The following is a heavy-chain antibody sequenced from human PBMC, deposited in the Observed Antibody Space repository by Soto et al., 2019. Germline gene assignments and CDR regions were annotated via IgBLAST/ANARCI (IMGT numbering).Heavy chain of an antibody. CDR2: IAYDGRNK. CDR1: GFTFSSYA. Sequence: GGSLRLSCAASGFTFSSYAMHWVRQAPGKGLEWVAVIAYDGRNKYYADSVKGRFTISRDNSKNTLYLQMNSLRIEDTAVYYCSKGDCSGGSCYFSAFDIWGQGTMVTVSS. D-gene: IGHD2-15*01. J-gene: IGHJ3*02. V-gene: IGHV3-30*04. CDR3: SKGDCSGGSCYFSAFDI.